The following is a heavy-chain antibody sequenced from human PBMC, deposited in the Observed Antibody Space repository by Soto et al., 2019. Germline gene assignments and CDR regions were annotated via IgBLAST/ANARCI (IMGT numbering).Heavy chain of an antibody. CDR3: ARSPSTPGEFDY. CDR2: INHSGST. CDR1: GGSFSGYY. J-gene: IGHJ4*02. D-gene: IGHD2-2*01. V-gene: IGHV4-34*01. Sequence: QVQLQQWGAGLLKPSETLSLTCAVYGGSFSGYYWSWIRQPPGKGLEWIGEINHSGSTNYNPSLIRRATISVATSKNPFSLKLSSVTAADTAVYYCARSPSTPGEFDYWGQGTLVTVSS.